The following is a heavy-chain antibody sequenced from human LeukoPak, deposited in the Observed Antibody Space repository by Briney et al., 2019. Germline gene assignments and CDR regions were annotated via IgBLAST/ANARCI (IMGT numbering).Heavy chain of an antibody. Sequence: GGSVKVSCKASGCTFSSYAISWVRQAPGQGLEWMGGIIPIFGTANYAQKFQGRVTITADKSTSTAYMELSSLRSEDTAVYYCARGGYYDSSGYYPFDYWGQGTLVTVSS. CDR2: IIPIFGTA. CDR1: GCTFSSYA. V-gene: IGHV1-69*06. D-gene: IGHD3-22*01. CDR3: ARGGYYDSSGYYPFDY. J-gene: IGHJ4*02.